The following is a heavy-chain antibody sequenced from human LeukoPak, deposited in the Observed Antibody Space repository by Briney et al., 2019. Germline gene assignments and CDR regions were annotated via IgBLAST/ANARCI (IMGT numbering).Heavy chain of an antibody. J-gene: IGHJ4*02. CDR1: GFTFTTYA. V-gene: IGHV3-21*01. Sequence: GGSLRLSCGASGFTFTTYAMTWVRQAPGKGLEWVSSITSSSSYIYYADSVKGRFTISRDNAKNSLFLQMNSLRAEDTAVYYCARDPGAYSSSPIDYWGQGTLVTVPS. D-gene: IGHD6-6*01. CDR2: ITSSSSYI. CDR3: ARDPGAYSSSPIDY.